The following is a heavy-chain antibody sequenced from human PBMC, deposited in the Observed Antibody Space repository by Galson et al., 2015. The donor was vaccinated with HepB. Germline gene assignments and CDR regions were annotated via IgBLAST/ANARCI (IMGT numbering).Heavy chain of an antibody. J-gene: IGHJ4*02. D-gene: IGHD3-9*01. CDR3: AKGGLLVIPFDY. CDR1: GFTFSSYG. CDR2: IRYDGSNI. Sequence: SLRLSCAASGFTFSSYGMHWVRQAPGKGLEWVAFIRYDGSNIYYADSVKGRFTISRDNSKNTLYLQMNSLRAEDTAVYYCAKGGLLVIPFDYWGQGTLVTVSS. V-gene: IGHV3-30*02.